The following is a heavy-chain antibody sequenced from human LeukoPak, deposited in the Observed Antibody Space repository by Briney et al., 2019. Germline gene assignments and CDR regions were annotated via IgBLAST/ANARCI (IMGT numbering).Heavy chain of an antibody. CDR2: INPNSGGT. V-gene: IGHV1-2*02. Sequence: ASVKVSFKASGYTFTGYYMHWVRQAPGQGLEWMGWINPNSGGTNYAQKFQGRVTMTRDTSISTAYMELSRLRSDDTAVYYCARGLEDIAARPGGNYWGQGTLVTVSS. CDR1: GYTFTGYY. D-gene: IGHD6-6*01. CDR3: ARGLEDIAARPGGNY. J-gene: IGHJ4*02.